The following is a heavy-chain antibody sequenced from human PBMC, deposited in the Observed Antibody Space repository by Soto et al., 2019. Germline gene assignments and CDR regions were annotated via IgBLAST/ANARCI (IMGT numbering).Heavy chain of an antibody. D-gene: IGHD5-12*01. V-gene: IGHV4-34*01. J-gene: IGHJ4*02. CDR2: INHSGST. Sequence: PSETLSLTCAVFGGSFSDYCWSWIRQPPGKGLEWLGEINHSGSTNYNPSLKSRVTISVDTSKNHFSLKLSSVTAADTAVYYCARHKYSVYVKFDYWGQGTLVTVSS. CDR3: ARHKYSVYVKFDY. CDR1: GGSFSDYC.